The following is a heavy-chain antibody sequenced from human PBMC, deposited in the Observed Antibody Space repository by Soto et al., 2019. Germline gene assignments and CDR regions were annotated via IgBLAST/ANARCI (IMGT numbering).Heavy chain of an antibody. V-gene: IGHV3-7*01. CDR1: GFTFSTYW. CDR3: VCGGNFCVY. Sequence: EVQLVESGGGLVQPGGSLRLPCAASGFTFSTYWMTWVRQPPGKGLEWVASINQDGSEGYYVDSVRGRFTISRDNAKNSLYLQMNSLRAEDTAVYYCVCGGNFCVYWGQGTLVTVSP. D-gene: IGHD3-16*01. J-gene: IGHJ4*02. CDR2: INQDGSEG.